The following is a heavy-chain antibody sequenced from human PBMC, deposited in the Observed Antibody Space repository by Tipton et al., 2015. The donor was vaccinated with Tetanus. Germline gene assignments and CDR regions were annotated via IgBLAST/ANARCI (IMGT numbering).Heavy chain of an antibody. V-gene: IGHV4-61*01. J-gene: IGHJ4*02. Sequence: TLSLTCTVSGGSISSGSYYWSWVRQPPGKGLEYLGYILYGKSTHYNPSLKSRLSMSGDPATNQFSLRLTSVTAADTAVYYCARANYDSSKKGPFDSWGQGSLVIVSS. CDR3: ARANYDSSKKGPFDS. CDR1: GGSISSGSYY. D-gene: IGHD1-7*01. CDR2: ILYGKST.